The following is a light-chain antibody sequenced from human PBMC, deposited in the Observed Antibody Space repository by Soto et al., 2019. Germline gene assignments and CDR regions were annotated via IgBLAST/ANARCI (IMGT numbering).Light chain of an antibody. V-gene: IGLV2-14*01. J-gene: IGLJ1*01. CDR2: DVS. CDR3: SSYTSSSTLLYV. CDR1: SSDVGGYNY. Sequence: QSALTQPASVSGSPGQSITISCTGTSSDVGGYNYVSWYQQHPGKAPKLMLYDVSHRPSGVSTRFSGSKSGNTASLTISGLQAEDEADYYCSSYTSSSTLLYVFGTGTKVTVL.